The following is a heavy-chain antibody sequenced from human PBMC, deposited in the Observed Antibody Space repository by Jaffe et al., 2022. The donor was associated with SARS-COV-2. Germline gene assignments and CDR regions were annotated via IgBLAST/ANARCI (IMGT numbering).Heavy chain of an antibody. Sequence: EVQLLESGGGLVQPGGSLRLSCAATGFNFSAYAMSWVRQAPGEGLEWVSLIRGGAGSTYYADSVKGRFTISRDNSKSTLYLQMNSLRAEDTALYFCAKDREDSGYDLSPYYYYYGMGIWGQGTTVTVSS. CDR1: GFNFSAYA. CDR2: IRGGAGST. CDR3: AKDREDSGYDLSPYYYYYGMGI. V-gene: IGHV3-23*01. D-gene: IGHD5-12*01. J-gene: IGHJ6*02.